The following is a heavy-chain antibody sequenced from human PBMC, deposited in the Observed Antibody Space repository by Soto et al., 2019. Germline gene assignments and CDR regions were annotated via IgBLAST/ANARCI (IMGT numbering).Heavy chain of an antibody. CDR2: IIPIFGTA. J-gene: IGHJ3*01. CDR3: AREPPPGYYYDSSGYKT. V-gene: IGHV1-69*13. CDR1: GGTFSSYA. D-gene: IGHD3-22*01. Sequence: ASVKVSCKASGGTFSSYAISWVRQAPGQGLEWMGGIIPIFGTANYAQKFQGRVTITADESTSTAYMELSSLRSEDTAVYYCAREPPPGYYYDSSGYKTWGQGTMVTVSS.